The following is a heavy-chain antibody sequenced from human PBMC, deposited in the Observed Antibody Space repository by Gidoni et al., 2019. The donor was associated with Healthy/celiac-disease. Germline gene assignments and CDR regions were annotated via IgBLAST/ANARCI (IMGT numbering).Heavy chain of an antibody. V-gene: IGHV3-23*01. Sequence: EVQLLESGGGLVQPGGSLRLSCAASGFTFSSYAMSWVRQAPGKGLEWVSAISGSGGSTYYADSVKGRFTISRDNSKNTLYLQMNSLRAEDTAVYYCAKPLGDYGDWFGLPDAFDIWGQGTMVTVSS. J-gene: IGHJ3*02. CDR2: ISGSGGST. CDR1: GFTFSSYA. D-gene: IGHD4-17*01. CDR3: AKPLGDYGDWFGLPDAFDI.